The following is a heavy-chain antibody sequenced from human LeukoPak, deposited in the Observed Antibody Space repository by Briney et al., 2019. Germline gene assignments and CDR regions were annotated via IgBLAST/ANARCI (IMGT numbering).Heavy chain of an antibody. D-gene: IGHD3-3*01. Sequence: PGGSLRLSCAASGFTFSDYYMSWIRQAPGKGLEWVSVISGSGDTTHYADSVRGRFTISRDNSKNTLYLQMNSLRAEDTAVYYCAKGQRFLEWSVQYWGQGTLVTVSS. CDR1: GFTFSDYY. CDR2: ISGSGDTT. J-gene: IGHJ4*02. CDR3: AKGQRFLEWSVQY. V-gene: IGHV3-23*01.